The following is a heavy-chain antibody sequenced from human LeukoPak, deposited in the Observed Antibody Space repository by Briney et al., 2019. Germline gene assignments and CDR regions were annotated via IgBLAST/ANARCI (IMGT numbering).Heavy chain of an antibody. J-gene: IGHJ4*02. CDR1: GFTFSSYS. CDR2: ISSSYI. Sequence: GGSLRLSCAASGFTFSSYSMNWVRQAPGKGLEWVSSISSSYIYYADSVKGRFTISRDNAKNSLYLQMNSLRAEDTAVYYCARGGGYSGYGAYYFDYWGQGTLVTVSS. CDR3: ARGGGYSGYGAYYFDY. D-gene: IGHD5-12*01. V-gene: IGHV3-21*01.